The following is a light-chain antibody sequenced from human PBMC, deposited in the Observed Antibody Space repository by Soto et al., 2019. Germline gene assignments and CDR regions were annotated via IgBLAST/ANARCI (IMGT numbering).Light chain of an antibody. J-gene: IGKJ1*01. CDR1: QSISSY. V-gene: IGKV1-39*01. CDR3: QQSYTTPWT. CDR2: AAS. Sequence: DIQMTQSPSSLSASVGDRVNITCRASQSISSYLNWYQQKPGKAPKLLIYAASSLQSGVPSRFSGGGSGTDFILTISNLQPEDFATYYCQQSYTTPWTLGQGTKVDIK.